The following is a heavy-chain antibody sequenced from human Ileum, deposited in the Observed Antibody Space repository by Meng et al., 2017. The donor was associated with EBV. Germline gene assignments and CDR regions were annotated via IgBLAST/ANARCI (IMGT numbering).Heavy chain of an antibody. CDR3: LRGSGGSV. CDR2: IPHRGSS. V-gene: IGHV4-4*02. CDR1: GDASNNHKW. D-gene: IGHD3-10*01. J-gene: IGHJ1*01. Sequence: VQCRTSVHARVNPSETRSLTCADSGDASNNHKWWAWVRQPPGKGLEWIGEIPHRGSSAYNPSLKGRVSMSIDKSKNQFSLKLTSVTAADTAVYHCLRGSGGSVWGQGTLVTVSS.